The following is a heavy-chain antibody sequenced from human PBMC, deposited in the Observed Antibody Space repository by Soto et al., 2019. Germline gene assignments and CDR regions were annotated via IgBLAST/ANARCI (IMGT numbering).Heavy chain of an antibody. D-gene: IGHD7-27*01. CDR2: INSEGNIR. Sequence: EVQLVESGGGLVQPGGSLRLSCAASGFTFSSYWMHWVRQAPGKGLVWVSRINSEGNIRQYADSVKGRFTISRDDAKNTLCLQMNSLRAKDTAVYYCARAASCSGDGNDYWGQGTLVIGSS. J-gene: IGHJ4*02. V-gene: IGHV3-74*03. CDR1: GFTFSSYW. CDR3: ARAASCSGDGNDY.